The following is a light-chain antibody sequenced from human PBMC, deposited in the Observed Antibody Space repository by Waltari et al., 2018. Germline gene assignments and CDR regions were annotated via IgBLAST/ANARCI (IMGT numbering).Light chain of an antibody. V-gene: IGLV2-14*03. J-gene: IGLJ2*01. CDR3: SSYTTGSTLVV. CDR2: DVS. Sequence: QSALTQPASVSGSPGQSTTIPCTGTSSDVGGYDYVSWYQQHPGKAPKLMIYDVSNRPSGVSSRFSGSKSGNTASLTISGLQAEDEADYYCSSYTTGSTLVVFGGGTKLTVL. CDR1: SSDVGGYDY.